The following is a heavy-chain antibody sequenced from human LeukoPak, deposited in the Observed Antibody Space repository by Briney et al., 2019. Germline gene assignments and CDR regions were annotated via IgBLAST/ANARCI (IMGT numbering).Heavy chain of an antibody. Sequence: GASVKVSCKASGYTFTGYYMHWARQAPEQGLEWMGWINPNSGVTNYAQKFQGWVTMTRDTSISTAYMELSRLRSDDTAVYYCARGGIAAAGAPFGFGPLDVWGQGTTVTVSS. V-gene: IGHV1-2*04. CDR1: GYTFTGYY. CDR2: INPNSGVT. D-gene: IGHD6-13*01. J-gene: IGHJ6*02. CDR3: ARGGIAAAGAPFGFGPLDV.